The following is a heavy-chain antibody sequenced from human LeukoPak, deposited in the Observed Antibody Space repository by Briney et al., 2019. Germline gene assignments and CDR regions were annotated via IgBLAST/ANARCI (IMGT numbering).Heavy chain of an antibody. Sequence: GASVEVSGKASGGTYSRYAISWVRQAPGHGLEWMGGIIPIFGTANYAQKFQGRVTITADESTSTAYMELSSLRSEDTAVYYCARAEQWLAPDFDLWGRGTLVTVSS. CDR2: IIPIFGTA. D-gene: IGHD6-19*01. V-gene: IGHV1-69*13. J-gene: IGHJ2*01. CDR1: GGTYSRYA. CDR3: ARAEQWLAPDFDL.